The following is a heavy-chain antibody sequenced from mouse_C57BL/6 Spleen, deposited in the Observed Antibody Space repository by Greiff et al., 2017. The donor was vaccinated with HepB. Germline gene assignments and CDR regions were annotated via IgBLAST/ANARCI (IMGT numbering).Heavy chain of an antibody. J-gene: IGHJ3*01. CDR3: ASHERAYYSNRGTWFAY. CDR2: FYPGSGSI. D-gene: IGHD2-5*01. Sequence: QVQLQQSGAELVKPGASVKLSCKASGYTFTEYTIHWVKQRSGQGLEWIGWFYPGSGSIKYNEKFKDKATLTADKSSSTVYMELSRLTSEDSAVYFCASHERAYYSNRGTWFAYWGQGTLVTVSA. CDR1: GYTFTEYT. V-gene: IGHV1-62-2*01.